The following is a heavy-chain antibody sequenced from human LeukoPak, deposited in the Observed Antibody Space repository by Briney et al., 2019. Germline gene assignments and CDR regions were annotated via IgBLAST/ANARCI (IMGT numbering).Heavy chain of an antibody. V-gene: IGHV3-23*01. Sequence: GGSLRLSCAASGFTFSSYAMSWVRQAPGKGLEWVSAISGSGGSTYYADSVKGRFTISRDNSKNTLYLQMNSLRAEDTAVYYCAKGAFCDSSGYYLFQHWGQGTLVTVSS. D-gene: IGHD3-22*01. CDR1: GFTFSSYA. CDR2: ISGSGGST. CDR3: AKGAFCDSSGYYLFQH. J-gene: IGHJ1*01.